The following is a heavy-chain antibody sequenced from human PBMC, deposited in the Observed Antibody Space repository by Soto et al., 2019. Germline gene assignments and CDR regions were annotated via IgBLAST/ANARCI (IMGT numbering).Heavy chain of an antibody. CDR1: GYTFTGYY. J-gene: IGHJ6*03. CDR2: INPNSGGT. V-gene: IGHV1-2*04. D-gene: IGHD7-27*01. Sequence: GASVKVSCKASGYTFTGYYMHWVRQAPGQGLEWMGWINPNSGGTNYAQKFQGWVTMTRDTSISTAYMELSRLRSDDTAVYYCARANWGSSDYYYYMDVWGKGTTVTVS. CDR3: ARANWGSSDYYYYMDV.